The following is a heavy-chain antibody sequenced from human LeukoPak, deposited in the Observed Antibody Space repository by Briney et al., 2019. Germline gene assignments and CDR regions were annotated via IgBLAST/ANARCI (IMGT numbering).Heavy chain of an antibody. J-gene: IGHJ4*02. V-gene: IGHV3-66*01. CDR3: ARDWGYKPDYFDY. CDR1: GFTVRSNY. CDR2: IYSGGST. D-gene: IGHD5-24*01. Sequence: GGSLRLSCAASGFTVRSNYMSWVRQAPGKGLEWVSVIYSGGSTYYADSVKGRFTISRDNSKNTLYLQMNSLRAEDTAVYYCARDWGYKPDYFDYWGQGTLVTVSS.